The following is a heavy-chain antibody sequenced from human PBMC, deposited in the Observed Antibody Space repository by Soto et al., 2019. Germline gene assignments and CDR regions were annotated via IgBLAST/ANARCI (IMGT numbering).Heavy chain of an antibody. CDR1: GFPFSRYW. V-gene: IGHV3-74*01. D-gene: IGHD3-10*01. CDR2: IKSDGSDI. J-gene: IGHJ4*02. Sequence: VQLVESGGDLVQPGGSLRLSCAASGFPFSRYWMHWVRQDPVKGLVWVSRIKSDGSDIRYADAVKGRFTISRDNGKNTLYLQMNSLGVEDTAIYYCAESRSERVLGYWGQGTLVTVSS. CDR3: AESRSERVLGY.